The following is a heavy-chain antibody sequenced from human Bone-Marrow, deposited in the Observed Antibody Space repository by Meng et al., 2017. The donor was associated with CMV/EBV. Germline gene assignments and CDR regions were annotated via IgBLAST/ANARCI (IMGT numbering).Heavy chain of an antibody. CDR3: TRPWAGGDTGTDY. V-gene: IGHV3-73*01. J-gene: IGHJ4*02. CDR1: GFTFSGSA. D-gene: IGHD3-16*01. CDR2: IRSKANSYAT. Sequence: GGSLRLSCAASGFTFSGSAMHWVRQASGKGLEWVGRIRSKANSYATAYAASVKGRFTISRDDSKNTAYLQMNSLKTEDTAVYYCTRPWAGGDTGTDYWGQGTLVNGAS.